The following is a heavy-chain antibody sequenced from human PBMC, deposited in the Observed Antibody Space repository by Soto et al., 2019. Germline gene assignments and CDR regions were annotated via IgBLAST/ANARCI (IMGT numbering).Heavy chain of an antibody. Sequence: QMQLVESGGGVVQPGRSLRLYCAASGFNFINYGMHWVRQAPGKGLEWVAIIWYDGSNKYYADSVKGRFTISRDNSKNTVYLQMNSLRAEDTAMYYCAAGEPLHYRGQGTLVTVSS. J-gene: IGHJ4*02. CDR2: IWYDGSNK. D-gene: IGHD3-10*01. CDR3: AAGEPLHY. V-gene: IGHV3-33*01. CDR1: GFNFINYG.